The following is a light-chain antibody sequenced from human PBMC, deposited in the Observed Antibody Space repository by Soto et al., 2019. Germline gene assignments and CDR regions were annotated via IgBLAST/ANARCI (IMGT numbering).Light chain of an antibody. CDR1: QSLTSSY. V-gene: IGKV3-20*01. Sequence: EIVLTQSPGTLSLSPGERATLSCRASQSLTSSYLAWYQQKPGQAPRLLIYGASSRATGMPDRFSGSGSGTDWTLTISRLEPEDFAVYYCQQYGSSPWTFGQGTKVDIK. J-gene: IGKJ1*01. CDR3: QQYGSSPWT. CDR2: GAS.